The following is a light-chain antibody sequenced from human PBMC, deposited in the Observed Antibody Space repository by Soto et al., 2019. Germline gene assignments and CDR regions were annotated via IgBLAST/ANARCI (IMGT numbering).Light chain of an antibody. CDR3: QQYIDWPPSYT. V-gene: IGKV3-15*01. J-gene: IGKJ2*01. CDR2: GAS. Sequence: TVMTHSPGPLPVSPGERATISCWASQAISYNVAWYQHFPGQAPRLLIHGASTRANGVPARFRGSGSGTEFTLTITSVQSEDFAACYFQQYIDWPPSYTFG. CDR1: QAISYN.